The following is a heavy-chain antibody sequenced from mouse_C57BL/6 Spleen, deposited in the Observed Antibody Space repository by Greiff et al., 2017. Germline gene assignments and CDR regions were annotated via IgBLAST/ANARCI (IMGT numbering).Heavy chain of an antibody. J-gene: IGHJ4*01. V-gene: IGHV5-16*01. CDR1: GFTFSDYY. CDR2: INYDGSST. CDR3: ARDGDYGPSYAMDY. D-gene: IGHD2-4*01. Sequence: EVKLMESEGGLVQPGSSMKLSCTASGFTFSDYYMAWVRQVPEKGLEWVANINYDGSSTYYLDSLKSRFIISRDNAKNILYLQMSSLKSEDTATYYCARDGDYGPSYAMDYWGQGTSVTVSS.